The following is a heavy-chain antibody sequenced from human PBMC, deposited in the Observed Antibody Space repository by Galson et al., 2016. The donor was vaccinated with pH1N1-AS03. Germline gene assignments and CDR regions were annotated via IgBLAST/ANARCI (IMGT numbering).Heavy chain of an antibody. CDR1: GDSFSNYY. J-gene: IGHJ4*02. Sequence: LSLTCTISGDSFSNYYWSWIRATPGRGLEWIGYIYYTGNTKNNPSLEGRVIISLDTSKNQFSLALKSVTAADTAVYYCARAGPSGYADFDYWSQGILVTVSS. CDR3: ARAGPSGYADFDY. D-gene: IGHD3-22*01. V-gene: IGHV4-59*01. CDR2: IYYTGNT.